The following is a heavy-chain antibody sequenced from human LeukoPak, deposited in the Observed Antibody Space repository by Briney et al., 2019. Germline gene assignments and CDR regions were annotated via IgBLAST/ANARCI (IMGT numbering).Heavy chain of an antibody. CDR3: ARVYSGGGYAFFAY. CDR1: GFSFRNYG. J-gene: IGHJ4*02. Sequence: GGSLRLSCAASGFSFRNYGMHWVRQAPGQGLEWIAWIDPDSGGTDCAQKFQGRVTMTRDTSVSTAYMELDRLTSDDTAVYYCARVYSGGGYAFFAYWGQGTLVTVSS. V-gene: IGHV1-2*02. D-gene: IGHD2-21*01. CDR2: IDPDSGGT.